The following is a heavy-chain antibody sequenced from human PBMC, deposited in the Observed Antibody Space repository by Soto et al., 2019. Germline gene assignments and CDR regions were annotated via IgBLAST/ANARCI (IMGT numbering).Heavy chain of an antibody. Sequence: ASVKVSCKASGFTFTGHYIHWVRQAPGQGLEWMGWINPNSGGTSYAQKFQGRVTMTRDTSITTAYMELSRLSSDDTAVYYCAKSGSSFRPSLAYFDYWGQGNLVTVSS. D-gene: IGHD1-26*01. V-gene: IGHV1-2*02. J-gene: IGHJ4*02. CDR3: AKSGSSFRPSLAYFDY. CDR2: INPNSGGT. CDR1: GFTFTGHY.